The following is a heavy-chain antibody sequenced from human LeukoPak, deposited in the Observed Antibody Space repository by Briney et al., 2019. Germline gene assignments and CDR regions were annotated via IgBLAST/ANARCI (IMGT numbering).Heavy chain of an antibody. CDR3: ARGAYYYDSSGYYTY. CDR2: IWCDGSNK. V-gene: IGHV3-33*01. J-gene: IGHJ4*02. D-gene: IGHD3-22*01. Sequence: GGSLRLSCAASGFTFSSYGMHWVRQAPGKGLEWVAVIWCDGSNKYYADSVKGRFTISRDNSKNTLYLQMNSLRAEDTAVYYCARGAYYYDSSGYYTYWGQGTLVTVSS. CDR1: GFTFSSYG.